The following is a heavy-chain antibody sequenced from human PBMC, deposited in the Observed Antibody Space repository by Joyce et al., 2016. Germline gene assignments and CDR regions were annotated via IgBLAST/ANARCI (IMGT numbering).Heavy chain of an antibody. V-gene: IGHV2-26*01. Sequence: QVTLKESGPVLMKPTETLTLTCTVSGFSLSNARMGVSWIRQPPGKSLEWLAHIFSKDEKYCSTSLKSRLTITEDTSKSQVVHTMTNMDPVDTATYYCAIDYGDYFDYWGQGTLVTVAS. CDR2: IFSKDEK. D-gene: IGHD4-17*01. CDR3: AIDYGDYFDY. CDR1: GFSLSNARMG. J-gene: IGHJ4*02.